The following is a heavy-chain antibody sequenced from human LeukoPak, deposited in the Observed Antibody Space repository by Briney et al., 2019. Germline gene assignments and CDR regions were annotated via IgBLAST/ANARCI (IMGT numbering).Heavy chain of an antibody. Sequence: PGGSLRLSCAASGFTFSDYYMSWVRQAPGKGLEWVSYVSSSSSYTNYADSVKGRFTISRDNPNNSLYLQINSLRAQDTAVYYCARLYCSGGSCHKDYYYYGMDVWGKGTTVTVSS. CDR2: VSSSSSYT. J-gene: IGHJ6*04. D-gene: IGHD2-15*01. CDR3: ARLYCSGGSCHKDYYYYGMDV. V-gene: IGHV3-11*06. CDR1: GFTFSDYY.